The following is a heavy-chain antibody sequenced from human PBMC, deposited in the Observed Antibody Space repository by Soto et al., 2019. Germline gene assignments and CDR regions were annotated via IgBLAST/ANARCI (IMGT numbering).Heavy chain of an antibody. D-gene: IGHD6-6*01. CDR2: IGIGSSTK. V-gene: IGHV3-48*01. J-gene: IGHJ3*02. Sequence: TGGSLRLSCAASGFTFRNYGMNWVRQAPGKGLEWVSYIGIGSSTKYYADSVKGRFTISRDNSKNTLYLQMNSLRAEDTAVYYCAKGVAARNDAFDIWGQGTMVTVSS. CDR3: AKGVAARNDAFDI. CDR1: GFTFRNYG.